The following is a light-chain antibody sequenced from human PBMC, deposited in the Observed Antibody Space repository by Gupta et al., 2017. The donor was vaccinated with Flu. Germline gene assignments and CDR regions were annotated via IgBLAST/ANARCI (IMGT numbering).Light chain of an antibody. J-gene: IGLJ3*02. CDR2: DGS. Sequence: ITISCTGTSSDIGCYNYVSWYQQHPGKAPKLMIYDGSSRPAGFANRFSGSTSGNTASLTISGLQREDEADYYCSSYTGSSNVLFGGGTKLAVL. CDR1: SSDIGCYNY. V-gene: IGLV2-14*03. CDR3: SSYTGSSNVL.